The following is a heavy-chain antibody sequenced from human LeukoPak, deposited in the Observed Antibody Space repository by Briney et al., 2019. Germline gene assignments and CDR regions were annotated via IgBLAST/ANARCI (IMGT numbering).Heavy chain of an antibody. Sequence: PSETLSLTCTVSGGSISSYYWSWIRQPPGKGLEWIGYIYYSGSTNYNPSLKSRATISVDTSKNQFSLKLSSVTAADTAVYYCARGPEVGHSDYWGQGTLVTVSS. D-gene: IGHD1-26*01. J-gene: IGHJ4*02. CDR2: IYYSGST. V-gene: IGHV4-59*08. CDR1: GGSISSYY. CDR3: ARGPEVGHSDY.